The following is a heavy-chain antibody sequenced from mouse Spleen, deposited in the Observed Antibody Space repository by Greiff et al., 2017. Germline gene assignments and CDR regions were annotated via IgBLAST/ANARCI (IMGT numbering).Heavy chain of an antibody. CDR3: ARHEDRYGAWFAY. V-gene: IGHV5-12-1*01. Sequence: EVKLVESGGGLVKPGGSLKLSCAASGFAFSSYDMSWVRQTPEKRLEWVAYISSGGGSTYYPDTVKGRFTISRDNAKNTLYLQMSSLKSEDTAMYYCARHEDRYGAWFAYWGQGTLVTVSA. CDR1: GFAFSSYD. CDR2: ISSGGGST. D-gene: IGHD2-14*01. J-gene: IGHJ3*01.